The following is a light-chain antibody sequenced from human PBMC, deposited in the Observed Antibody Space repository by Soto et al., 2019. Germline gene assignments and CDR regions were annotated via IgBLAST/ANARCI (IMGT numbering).Light chain of an antibody. V-gene: IGLV2-18*02. CDR2: EVS. Sequence: QSALTQPPSVSGSPGQSVTISCTGTSSDVGSYNRVSWYHQPPATAPKLMIYEVSNRPSGVPDRFSGSKSGNTASLTISGLQAEDEADYYCSSYTSSRTWVFGGGTKLTVL. J-gene: IGLJ2*01. CDR3: SSYTSSRTWV. CDR1: SSDVGSYNR.